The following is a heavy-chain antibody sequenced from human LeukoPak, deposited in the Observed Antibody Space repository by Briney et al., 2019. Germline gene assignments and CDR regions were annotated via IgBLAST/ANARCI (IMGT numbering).Heavy chain of an antibody. Sequence: SETLSLTCAVYGGSFSGYYWSWIRQPPGKGLEWIGEINHSGSTNYNPSLKSRVTISVDTSKNQFSLKLSSVTAADTAVYYCEIFYYDILTGYYIGDYWGQGTLVTVSP. CDR3: EIFYYDILTGYYIGDY. CDR1: GGSFSGYY. J-gene: IGHJ4*02. V-gene: IGHV4-34*01. CDR2: INHSGST. D-gene: IGHD3-9*01.